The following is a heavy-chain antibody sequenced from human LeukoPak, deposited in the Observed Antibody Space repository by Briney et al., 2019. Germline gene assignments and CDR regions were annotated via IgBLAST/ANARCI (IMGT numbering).Heavy chain of an antibody. Sequence: GGSLRLSCAASGFTFSRYAMHWVRQAPGKGLEWVAVISYDGSDKYYADSVKGRFTISRDSAKNTLYLEMNSLRAEDTAVYYCVRGKVVTTIRAASYWGQGTLVTVSS. CDR3: VRGKVVTTIRAASY. CDR1: GFTFSRYA. CDR2: ISYDGSDK. V-gene: IGHV3-30*04. D-gene: IGHD2-21*02. J-gene: IGHJ4*02.